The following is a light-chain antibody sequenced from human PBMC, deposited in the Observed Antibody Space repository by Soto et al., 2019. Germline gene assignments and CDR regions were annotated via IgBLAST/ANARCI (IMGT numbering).Light chain of an antibody. Sequence: QSALTQPASVSRSPGQSITISCTGTSTDVGGYNDVSWYQQHPGKAPKLMIYDVNNRPSGVSDRFSGSKSGNTASLTISGLQAEDEADYYCSSYTRSITLVFGGGTKVTV. CDR3: SSYTRSITLV. V-gene: IGLV2-14*01. CDR2: DVN. CDR1: STDVGGYND. J-gene: IGLJ3*02.